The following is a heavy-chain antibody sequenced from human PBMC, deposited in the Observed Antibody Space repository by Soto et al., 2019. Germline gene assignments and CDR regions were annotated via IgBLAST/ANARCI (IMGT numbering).Heavy chain of an antibody. V-gene: IGHV3-21*06. CDR3: ARESEDPTSNFDY. CDR1: GFTFTRYS. CDR2: ISSTTNYI. J-gene: IGHJ4*02. Sequence: PGGSLRLSCAASGFTFTRYSMNWVRQAPGKGLEWVSSISSTTNYIYYGDSMKGRFTISRGNAKNSLYLEMNSLRAEDTAVYYCARESEDPTSNFDYWGQGTLVTVSS.